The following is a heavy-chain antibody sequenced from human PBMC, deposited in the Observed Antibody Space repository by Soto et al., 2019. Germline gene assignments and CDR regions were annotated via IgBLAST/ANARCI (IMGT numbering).Heavy chain of an antibody. CDR1: GGSFTSNNW. CDR3: ASRDPGTSVDY. CDR2: IYRTGST. Sequence: PSETLSLTCAVSGGSFTSNNWWTWVRPPPGQGLEWSGEIYRTGSTNYNPSLKSRVTISLDKSENQFSLKVPSLTAADTAVYYCASRDPGTSVDYWGQGTLVTVSS. D-gene: IGHD1-7*01. J-gene: IGHJ4*02. V-gene: IGHV4-4*02.